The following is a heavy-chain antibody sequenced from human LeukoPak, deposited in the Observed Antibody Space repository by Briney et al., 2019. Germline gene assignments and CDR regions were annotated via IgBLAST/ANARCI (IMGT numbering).Heavy chain of an antibody. V-gene: IGHV3-30*18. CDR3: AKGRGAFDI. CDR2: ISNDGSNK. CDR1: GFTFSSYG. Sequence: PGGSLRLSCVGSGFTFSSYGMHWVRQAPGKGLEWVAVISNDGSNKYYADSVKGRFTISRDNSKNTLYVQMNSLRAEDTAVYYCAKGRGAFDIWGQGTMVTVSS. J-gene: IGHJ3*02. D-gene: IGHD3-10*01.